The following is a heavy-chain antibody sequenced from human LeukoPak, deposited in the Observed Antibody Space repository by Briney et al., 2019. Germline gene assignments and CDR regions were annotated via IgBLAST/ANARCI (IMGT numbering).Heavy chain of an antibody. CDR3: AKGAGPPWFDP. V-gene: IGHV4-4*07. CDR1: GDSISYFY. J-gene: IGHJ5*02. D-gene: IGHD6-19*01. CDR2: FSSSGTT. Sequence: PSETLSLTCSVSGDSISYFYWSWIRQAAGKGLEWIGRFSSSGTTDYNASLKSRVTMSVDTSKNQLSLKLNSVTAADTAVYYCAKGAGPPWFDPWGQGTLVTVSS.